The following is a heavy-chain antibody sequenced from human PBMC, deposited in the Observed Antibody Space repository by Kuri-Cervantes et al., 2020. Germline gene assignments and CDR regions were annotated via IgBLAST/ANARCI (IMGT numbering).Heavy chain of an antibody. D-gene: IGHD1-7*01. V-gene: IGHV1-69*06. CDR1: GGTFSSYA. CDR2: IIPIFGTA. J-gene: IGHJ6*03. CDR3: ARAAGITGTTGWSHYYYYYYIDV. Sequence: SVKVSCKASGGTFSSYAISWVRQAPGQGLEGMGGIIPIFGTANYAQKFQGRVTITADKATSTAYMELSSLRSEDTAVYYCARAAGITGTTGWSHYYYYYYIDVWGKGTTVTVSS.